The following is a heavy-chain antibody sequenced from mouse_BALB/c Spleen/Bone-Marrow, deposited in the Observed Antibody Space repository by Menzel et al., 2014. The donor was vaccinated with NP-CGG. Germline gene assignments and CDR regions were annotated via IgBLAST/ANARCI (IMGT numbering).Heavy chain of an antibody. Sequence: VKLVESGPGLVAPSQSLSITCTVFGFSLTSYGVHWVRQPPGKGLEWLGVIWAGGSTNYNSALMSRLSISKDNSKSQVFLKMNSLQTDDTAMYYCARDRGPPYWGQGTLVTVSA. V-gene: IGHV2-9*02. CDR2: IWAGGST. J-gene: IGHJ3*01. CDR3: ARDRGPPY. CDR1: GFSLTSYG. D-gene: IGHD3-1*01.